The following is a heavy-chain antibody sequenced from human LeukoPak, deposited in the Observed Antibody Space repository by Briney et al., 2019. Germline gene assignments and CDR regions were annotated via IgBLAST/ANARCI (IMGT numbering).Heavy chain of an antibody. J-gene: IGHJ6*02. V-gene: IGHV1-8*01. CDR3: ARAGEVAVAGYYYYGMDV. D-gene: IGHD6-19*01. Sequence: GASVKVSCKASGYTFTSYDINWVRQATGQGLEWMGWMNPNSGNTGYAQKFQGRVTMTRNTSISTAYMELSSLRSEDTAVYYCARAGEVAVAGYYYYGMDVWGQGTTVTVSS. CDR2: MNPNSGNT. CDR1: GYTFTSYD.